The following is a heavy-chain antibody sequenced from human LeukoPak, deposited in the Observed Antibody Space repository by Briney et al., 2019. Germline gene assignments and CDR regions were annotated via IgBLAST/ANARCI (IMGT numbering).Heavy chain of an antibody. CDR1: GGSISSYY. CDR3: ARGVLRGLGLRYFDWLRGGNWFDP. J-gene: IGHJ5*02. Sequence: SETLSLTCTVSGGSISSYYWSWIRQPAGKGLEWIGRIYTSGSTNYNPSLKSRVTMSVDTSKNQFSLKLSSVTAADTAVYYYARGVLRGLGLRYFDWLRGGNWFDPWGQGTLVTVSS. D-gene: IGHD3-9*01. V-gene: IGHV4-4*07. CDR2: IYTSGST.